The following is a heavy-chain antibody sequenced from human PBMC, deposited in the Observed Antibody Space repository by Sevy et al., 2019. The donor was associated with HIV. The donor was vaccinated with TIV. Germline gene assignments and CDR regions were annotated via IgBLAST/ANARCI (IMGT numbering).Heavy chain of an antibody. V-gene: IGHV1-69*10. J-gene: IGHJ6*03. Sequence: ASVKVSCKASGGTFSSYAISWVRQAPGQGLEWMGGIIPILGIANYPQKFQGRVTITADKSTSTAYMELRSLRSEVTAVYYCAREGGLKIGYCSSTSCFSGGRKNYYMDVWGKGTTVTVSS. CDR2: IIPILGIA. D-gene: IGHD2-2*01. CDR1: GGTFSSYA. CDR3: AREGGLKIGYCSSTSCFSGGRKNYYMDV.